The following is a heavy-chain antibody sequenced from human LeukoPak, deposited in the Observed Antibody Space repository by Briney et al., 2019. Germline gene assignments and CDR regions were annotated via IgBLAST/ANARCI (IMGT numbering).Heavy chain of an antibody. CDR1: GFTFSNAW. CDR3: TTPILWFGELLLGYYMDV. V-gene: IGHV3-15*01. CDR2: IKSKTDGGTT. D-gene: IGHD3-10*01. J-gene: IGHJ6*03. Sequence: GGSLRLSCAASGFTFSNAWMSWVRQAPGKGLEWVGRIKSKTDGGTTDYAAPVKGRFTISRDDSKNTLYLQMNSLKTEDTAVYYCTTPILWFGELLLGYYMDVWGKGTTVTVSS.